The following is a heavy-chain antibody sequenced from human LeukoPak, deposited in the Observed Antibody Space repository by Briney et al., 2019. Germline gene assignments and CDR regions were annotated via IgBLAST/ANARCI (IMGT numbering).Heavy chain of an antibody. Sequence: GGSLRLSCAASGFTFSDYYMSWLRQAPGNGLEWVSYISSSGSTIYYADPVKGRFTISRDNAKNSLYLQMNRLRAEDTAVYYCARVEHYYDSSGYHFDCWGQGTLVTVSS. CDR3: ARVEHYYDSSGYHFDC. V-gene: IGHV3-11*01. D-gene: IGHD3-22*01. CDR1: GFTFSDYY. CDR2: ISSSGSTI. J-gene: IGHJ4*02.